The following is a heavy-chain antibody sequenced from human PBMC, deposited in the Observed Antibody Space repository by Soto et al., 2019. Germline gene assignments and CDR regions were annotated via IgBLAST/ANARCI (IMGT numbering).Heavy chain of an antibody. CDR3: ARGGAMVVDY. J-gene: IGHJ4*02. CDR2: IYFDGITT. D-gene: IGHD2-15*01. Sequence: GGSLRLSCTASGFTFNTHWMHWVRQATGKGLVWVSRIYFDGITTNYADSVKGRLTVSRDNAKNTVYLHVNTLRDEDTAVYYCARGGAMVVDYWGQGTLVTVSS. V-gene: IGHV3-74*01. CDR1: GFTFNTHW.